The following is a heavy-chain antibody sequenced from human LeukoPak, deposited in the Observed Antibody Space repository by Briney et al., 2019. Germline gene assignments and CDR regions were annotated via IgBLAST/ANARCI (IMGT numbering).Heavy chain of an antibody. CDR2: IIPIFGTA. J-gene: IGHJ6*03. CDR3: ARGVVGAYYYMDV. CDR1: GGTFSSYA. Sequence: AASVKVSCKASGGTFSSYAISWVRQAPGQGLEWMGGIIPIFGTANYAQKFQGRVTITADESTSTAYMELSSLRSEDTAVYYCARGVVGAYYYMDVWGKGTTVTVSS. V-gene: IGHV1-69*13. D-gene: IGHD1-26*01.